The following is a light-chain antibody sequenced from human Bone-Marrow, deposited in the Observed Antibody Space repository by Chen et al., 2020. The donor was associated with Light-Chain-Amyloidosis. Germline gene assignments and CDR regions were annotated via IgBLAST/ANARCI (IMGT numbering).Light chain of an antibody. CDR3: QQSYSTPYT. Sequence: DIQMTQSPSSLSASVGYRITITCRASQSISNYLNWYHQKPGKAPKFLIYAASSVQSGVPSRFSGSGSGTDLTLTISSLQLEDVATYYCQQSYSTPYTFGQGTKLGI. J-gene: IGKJ2*01. V-gene: IGKV1-39*01. CDR2: AAS. CDR1: QSISNY.